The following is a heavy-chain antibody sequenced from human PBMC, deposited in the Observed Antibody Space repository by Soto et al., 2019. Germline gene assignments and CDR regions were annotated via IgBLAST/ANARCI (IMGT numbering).Heavy chain of an antibody. CDR3: ATGGSSSWYRPDAFDI. D-gene: IGHD6-13*01. V-gene: IGHV1-24*01. J-gene: IGHJ3*02. Sequence: EASVKVSCKVSGYTLTELSMHWVRQAPGKGLEWMGGFDPEDGETIYAQKFQGRVTMTEDTSTDTAYMELSSLRSEDTAVYYCATGGSSSWYRPDAFDIWGQGTMVTVSS. CDR2: FDPEDGET. CDR1: GYTLTELS.